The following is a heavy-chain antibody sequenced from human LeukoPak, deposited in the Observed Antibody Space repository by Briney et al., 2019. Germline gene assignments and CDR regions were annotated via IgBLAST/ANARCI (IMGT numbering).Heavy chain of an antibody. CDR1: GGSISSYY. CDR2: IYYSGST. V-gene: IGHV4-59*05. Sequence: PSETLSLTCTVSGGSISSYYWSWIRQPPGKGLEWIGSIYYSGSTYYNPSLKSRVTVSVDTSKNQFSLKMSSLTAADTSVFYCARHLARVYSSGWLTSFNDWGQGALVTVSS. D-gene: IGHD3-22*01. CDR3: ARHLARVYSSGWLTSFND. J-gene: IGHJ4*02.